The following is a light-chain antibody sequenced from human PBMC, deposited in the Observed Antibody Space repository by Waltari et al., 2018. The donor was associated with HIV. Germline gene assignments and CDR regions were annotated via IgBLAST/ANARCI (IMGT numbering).Light chain of an antibody. CDR3: CAYAGPTGLSEV. V-gene: IGLV2-23*02. CDR1: SRDLGASNY. CDR2: DVG. Sequence: QSALTQPASVSGSPGQSITISCTGTSRDLGASNYVSWYQQHPGKAPKLIIYDVGTRPSGVSDRFSGSKSGNTASLTISGLQSEDEADYHCCAYAGPTGLSEVFGGGTKLTVL. J-gene: IGLJ2*01.